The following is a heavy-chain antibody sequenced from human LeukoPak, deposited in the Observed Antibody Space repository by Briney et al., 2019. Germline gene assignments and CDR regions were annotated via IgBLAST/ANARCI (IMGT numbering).Heavy chain of an antibody. CDR3: AKDGRSYSSGWPPFDY. CDR1: GFTFSSYS. CDR2: ISYDGSNK. V-gene: IGHV3-30*18. D-gene: IGHD6-19*01. J-gene: IGHJ4*02. Sequence: GGSLRLSCAASGFTFSSYSMNWVRQAPGKGLEWVAVISYDGSNKYYADSVKGRFTISRDNSKNTLYLQMNSLRAEDTAVYHCAKDGRSYSSGWPPFDYWGQGALVTVSS.